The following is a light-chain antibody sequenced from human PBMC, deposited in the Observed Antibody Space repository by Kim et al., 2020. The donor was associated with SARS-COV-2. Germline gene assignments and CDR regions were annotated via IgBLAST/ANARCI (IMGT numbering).Light chain of an antibody. V-gene: IGKV3-20*01. Sequence: SPGDRASLSSRASHSISSTLLAWYQHKPGQAPRLLIYGASRRATGIPDRISGSGSGTDFSHTITRLERKDFAVYYCHQNDKSPRTFGKGT. CDR2: GAS. CDR3: HQNDKSPRT. CDR1: HSISSTL. J-gene: IGKJ1*01.